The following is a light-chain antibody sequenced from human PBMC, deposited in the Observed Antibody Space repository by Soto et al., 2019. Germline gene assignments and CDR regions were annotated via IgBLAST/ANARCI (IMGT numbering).Light chain of an antibody. V-gene: IGLV1-44*01. CDR1: YSNIGSNF. CDR3: SSWDDSLDGPV. Sequence: QAVLTQPPSASATPGQTVTISCSGRYSNIGSNFVSWYQRLPGTAPKLLIYSITQRPSGVPDRFSGSKSRTSASLTISGLQSEDEADYFCSSWDDSLDGPVFGGGTKLTVL. CDR2: SIT. J-gene: IGLJ3*02.